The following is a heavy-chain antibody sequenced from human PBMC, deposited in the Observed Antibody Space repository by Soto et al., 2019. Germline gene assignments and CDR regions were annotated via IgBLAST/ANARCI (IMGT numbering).Heavy chain of an antibody. CDR1: NGSISSYY. Sequence: QVQLQESGPGLVKPSETLSLTCTVSNGSISSYYWSWIRQPPGRGLEWLGSVFYSGRTNYNSSLKSRVSMSVDTSKNQFSLRLVSVTAADTAVYYCARDGDGRMTTNPYYYYGMDVWGQGTTVTVSS. J-gene: IGHJ6*02. D-gene: IGHD4-4*01. V-gene: IGHV4-59*01. CDR2: VFYSGRT. CDR3: ARDGDGRMTTNPYYYYGMDV.